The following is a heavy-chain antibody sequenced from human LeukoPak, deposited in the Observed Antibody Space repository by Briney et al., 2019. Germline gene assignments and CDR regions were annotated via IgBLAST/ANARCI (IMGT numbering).Heavy chain of an antibody. V-gene: IGHV3-23*01. D-gene: IGHD6-19*01. CDR2: ISGNGGST. Sequence: GGSLRLSCAASGFTFSSYAMSWVRQAPGKGLEWVSAISGNGGSTYYADSVKGRFTISRDNSKNMLYLQMNSLSVEDTATYYCAKLSAYIAVAGTVDYWGQGTLVTVSS. CDR1: GFTFSSYA. CDR3: AKLSAYIAVAGTVDY. J-gene: IGHJ4*02.